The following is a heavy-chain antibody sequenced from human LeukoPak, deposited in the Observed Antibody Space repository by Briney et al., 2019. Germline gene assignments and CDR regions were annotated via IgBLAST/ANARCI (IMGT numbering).Heavy chain of an antibody. J-gene: IGHJ4*02. CDR1: GGSISSSSYY. V-gene: IGHV4-39*07. CDR2: INHSGST. D-gene: IGHD3-22*01. Sequence: SETLSLTCTVSGGSISSSSYYWGWIRQPPGKGLEWIGEINHSGSTNYNPSLKSRVTISVDTSKNQFSLKLSSVTAADTAVYYCARVRADKYNTYYYDSSGYRPYYFDYWGQGTLVTVSS. CDR3: ARVRADKYNTYYYDSSGYRPYYFDY.